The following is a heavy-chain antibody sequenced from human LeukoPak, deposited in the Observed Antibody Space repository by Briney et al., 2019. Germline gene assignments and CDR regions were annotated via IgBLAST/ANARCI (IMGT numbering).Heavy chain of an antibody. J-gene: IGHJ5*02. V-gene: IGHV4-59*01. CDR2: IYNSGNT. CDR3: ARESGSYLWRSWLNP. D-gene: IGHD3-16*01. CDR1: GGFINSYY. Sequence: SETLSLTCTVSGGFINSYYWTWIRQPPGKGLEWIGNIYNSGNTNYNPSLKSRVTISVDTSKNQFSLKLNSVTAADTAVYYCARESGSYLWRSWLNPWGQGTLVTVSS.